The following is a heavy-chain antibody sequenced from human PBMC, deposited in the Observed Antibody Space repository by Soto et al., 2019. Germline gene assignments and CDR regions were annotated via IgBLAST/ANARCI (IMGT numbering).Heavy chain of an antibody. CDR1: GYTFANYW. Sequence: GESLKISCKVSGYTFANYWISWVRQIPGRGLEWMGRIDPSDSYSNYSPSFQGHVTISADRSISTAYLHCSSLEASDTAIYFCARHYSGFRHGIPCFDYWGQGTQVTVSS. CDR2: IDPSDSYS. CDR3: ARHYSGFRHGIPCFDY. J-gene: IGHJ4*02. D-gene: IGHD1-26*01. V-gene: IGHV5-10-1*01.